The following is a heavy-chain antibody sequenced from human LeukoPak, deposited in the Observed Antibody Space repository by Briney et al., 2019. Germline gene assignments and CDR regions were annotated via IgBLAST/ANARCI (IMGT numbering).Heavy chain of an antibody. Sequence: ASVKVSCKTSGYTFNIYYVQWVRQAPGQGLEWVGVIHPNDGGTTYAQKFQGRIIMTSDTSTSTIYMELSSLKSDDTALYYCARGDIDHWGQGTLVTVSS. CDR3: ARGDIDH. J-gene: IGHJ5*02. V-gene: IGHV1-46*02. CDR1: GYTFNIYY. CDR2: IHPNDGGT. D-gene: IGHD5-24*01.